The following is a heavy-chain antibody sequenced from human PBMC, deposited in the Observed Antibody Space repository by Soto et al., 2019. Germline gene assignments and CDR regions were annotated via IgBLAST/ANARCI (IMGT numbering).Heavy chain of an antibody. CDR3: ARGIHSSWVYYYYMDV. D-gene: IGHD6-13*01. V-gene: IGHV1-8*01. CDR1: GYTFTSYD. CDR2: MNPNSGNT. J-gene: IGHJ6*03. Sequence: ASVKVSCKASGYTFTSYDINWVRQATGQGLEWMGWMNPNSGNTGYAQKFQGRVTMTRNTSISTAYMELSSLRSEDTAVYYCARGIHSSWVYYYYMDVWGKGTTVTVSS.